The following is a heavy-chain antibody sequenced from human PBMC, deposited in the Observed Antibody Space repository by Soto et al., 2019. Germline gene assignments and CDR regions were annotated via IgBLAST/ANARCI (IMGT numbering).Heavy chain of an antibody. D-gene: IGHD6-19*01. CDR1: GFTFSDHY. Sequence: EVQLVESGGGLVQPGGSLRLSCAASGFTFSDHYMDWVRQAPGKGLEWVGRIRNKAKSSTTEYAASVKGRFTISRDDSENSLFLQMNSLKTEDTAVYYCARASYSNGRYYFHYWGQGTLVTVSS. V-gene: IGHV3-72*01. CDR3: ARASYSNGRYYFHY. J-gene: IGHJ4*02. CDR2: IRNKAKSSTT.